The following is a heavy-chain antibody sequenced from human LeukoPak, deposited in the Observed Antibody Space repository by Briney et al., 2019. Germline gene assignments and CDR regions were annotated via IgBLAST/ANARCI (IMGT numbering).Heavy chain of an antibody. V-gene: IGHV3-48*03. CDR3: TTLGYHLDS. CDR2: FAGSDTTR. CDR1: GFDFGAYE. J-gene: IGHJ4*02. D-gene: IGHD3-22*01. Sequence: GGSLRLSCAASGFDFGAYEMNWVRQAPGKGLEWVAYFAGSDTTRYYADSVRGRFTISRDNAKKSLYLQMNSLRAEDTALYYCTTLGYHLDSWGQGTLVTVSS.